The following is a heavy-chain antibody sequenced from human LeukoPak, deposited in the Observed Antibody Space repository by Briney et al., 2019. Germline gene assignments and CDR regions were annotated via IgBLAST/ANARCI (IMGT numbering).Heavy chain of an antibody. CDR2: IHYSGST. J-gene: IGHJ6*03. CDR1: GGSINNYY. D-gene: IGHD3-16*01. Sequence: PSETLSLTCTVSGGSINNYYWSWIRQPPGKGLEWIGYIHYSGSTNYNPSLKSRVTISVDTPKNQFSLKLSSVTAADTAVYYCARDGHDSAYYYYMDVWGKGTTVTVSS. V-gene: IGHV4-59*01. CDR3: ARDGHDSAYYYYMDV.